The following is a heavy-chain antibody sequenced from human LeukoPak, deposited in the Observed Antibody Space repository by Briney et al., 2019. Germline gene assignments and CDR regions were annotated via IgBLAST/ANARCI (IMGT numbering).Heavy chain of an antibody. CDR3: ARWASDYIRPIDPRQGWFDP. D-gene: IGHD4-11*01. Sequence: KPSETLSLTCTVSGGSISSYYWSWIRQPPGKGLEWIGYIYYSGSTNYNPSLKSRVTISVDTSKNQFSLKLSPVTAADTAVYYCARWASDYIRPIDPRQGWFDPWGQGTLVTVSS. J-gene: IGHJ5*02. V-gene: IGHV4-59*01. CDR1: GGSISSYY. CDR2: IYYSGST.